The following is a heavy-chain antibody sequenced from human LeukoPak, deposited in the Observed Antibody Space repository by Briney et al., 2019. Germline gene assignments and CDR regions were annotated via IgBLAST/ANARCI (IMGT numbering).Heavy chain of an antibody. CDR3: ARSIDSSSWTL. V-gene: IGHV3-21*01. J-gene: IGHJ4*02. D-gene: IGHD6-13*01. CDR2: ISSSSSYI. Sequence: GGSLRLSCAASGFTFSSYSMNWVRQAPGKGLEWVSSISSSSSYIYYADSVKGRFTTSRDNAKNSLYLQMNSLRAEDTAVYYCARSIDSSSWTLWGQGTLVTVSS. CDR1: GFTFSSYS.